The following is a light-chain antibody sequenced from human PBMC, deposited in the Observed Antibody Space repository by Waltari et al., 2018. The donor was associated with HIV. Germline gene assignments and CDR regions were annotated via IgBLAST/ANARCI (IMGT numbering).Light chain of an antibody. CDR3: QQLDSYPQIT. Sequence: DIQLTQSPSFLSASVGDIVPIPCRASQGISTYLAWYQQKPGKAPKLLIYAASTLQSGVPSRFSGSGSGTEFALTISSLQPEDFATYYCQQLDSYPQITFGGGTKVQIK. V-gene: IGKV1-9*01. CDR2: AAS. CDR1: QGISTY. J-gene: IGKJ4*01.